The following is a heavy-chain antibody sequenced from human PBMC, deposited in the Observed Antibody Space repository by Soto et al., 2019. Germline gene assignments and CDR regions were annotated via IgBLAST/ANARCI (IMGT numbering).Heavy chain of an antibody. D-gene: IGHD5-18*01. CDR3: AKGGYSYGLYYYGMDV. CDR2: IIYSGGST. V-gene: IGHV3-23*01. J-gene: IGHJ6*02. Sequence: GSLRLSCAASGXTFSSYSMSWVRQAPGKGLEWVSSIIYSGGSTYYVDAVKGRFTISIDNSKNTLYLQMNSLRAADTAVYYCAKGGYSYGLYYYGMDVWGQGNTVTGS. CDR1: GXTFSSYS.